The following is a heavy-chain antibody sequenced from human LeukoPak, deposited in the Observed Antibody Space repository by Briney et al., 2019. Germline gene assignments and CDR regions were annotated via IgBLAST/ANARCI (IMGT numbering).Heavy chain of an antibody. V-gene: IGHV1-69*01. CDR3: ARDGCSGGSCYSEGYYFDY. CDR1: GGTFSSYA. D-gene: IGHD2-15*01. CDR2: IIPIFGTA. J-gene: IGHJ4*02. Sequence: SVKVSCKASGGTFSSYAISWERQAPGQGLEWMGGIIPIFGTANYAQKFQGRVTITADESTSTAYMELSSLRSEDTAVYYCARDGCSGGSCYSEGYYFDYWGQGTLVTVSS.